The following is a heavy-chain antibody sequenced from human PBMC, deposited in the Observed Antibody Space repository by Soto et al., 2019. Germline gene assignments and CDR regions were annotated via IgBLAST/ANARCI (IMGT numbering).Heavy chain of an antibody. J-gene: IGHJ6*02. V-gene: IGHV3-66*01. CDR2: IYSGGST. CDR3: ARDRTRKYYYYGMDV. Sequence: PGGSLRLSCAASGFTVSSNYMSWVRQAPGKGLEWVSVIYSGGSTYYADSVKGRFTISRDNSKNTLYLQMNSLRAEDTAVYYCARDRTRKYYYYGMDVWGQGTTVTVSS. CDR1: GFTVSSNY.